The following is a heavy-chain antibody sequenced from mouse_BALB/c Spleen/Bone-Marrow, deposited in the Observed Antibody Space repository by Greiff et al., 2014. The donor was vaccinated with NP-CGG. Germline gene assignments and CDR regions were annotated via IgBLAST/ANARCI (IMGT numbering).Heavy chain of an antibody. D-gene: IGHD1-1*01. CDR2: ISSRGST. J-gene: IGHJ1*01. CDR3: ASLTTVHWYFDV. Sequence: EVQGVESGGGLLKPGGSLKLSCAASGFTFSSYAMSWVRQTPEKRLEWVASISSRGSTYYPDSVKGRFTISRDNARNILYLQMSSLRSEDTAMYYRASLTTVHWYFDVWGAGTTVTVSS. CDR1: GFTFSSYA. V-gene: IGHV5-6-5*01.